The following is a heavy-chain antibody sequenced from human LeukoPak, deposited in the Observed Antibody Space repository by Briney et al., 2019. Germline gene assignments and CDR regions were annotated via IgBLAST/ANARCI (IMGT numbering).Heavy chain of an antibody. CDR2: ISSSSSTI. CDR3: AKVVDSYGYFPFDY. Sequence: GGSLRLSCTASGFTFSTYSMNWVRQAPGKGLEWVSYISSSSSTIYYADSVKGRFTISRDNAKNSLYLQMNSLRAEDTAVYYCAKVVDSYGYFPFDYWGQGTLVTVSS. V-gene: IGHV3-48*01. CDR1: GFTFSTYS. D-gene: IGHD5-18*01. J-gene: IGHJ4*02.